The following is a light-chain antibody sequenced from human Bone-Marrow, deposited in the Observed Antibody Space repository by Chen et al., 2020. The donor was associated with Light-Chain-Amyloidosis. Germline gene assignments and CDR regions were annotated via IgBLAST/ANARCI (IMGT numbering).Light chain of an antibody. V-gene: IGLV6-57*01. J-gene: IGLJ3*02. Sequence: NFMLTQPHSVAETPGKTVIISCTRSSGSIATNYVQWYQQRPGSSPTTVIYEDDQRPSGVPDRFSGSIDRSSNSASLTISGLKTEDEADYYCQSYQGSSQGVFGGGTKLTVL. CDR3: QSYQGSSQGV. CDR1: SGSIATNY. CDR2: EDD.